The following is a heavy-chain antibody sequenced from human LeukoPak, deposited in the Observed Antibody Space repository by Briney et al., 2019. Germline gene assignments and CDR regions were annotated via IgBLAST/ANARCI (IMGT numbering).Heavy chain of an antibody. V-gene: IGHV4-59*08. CDR1: GGSISSYY. CDR3: ARAIEVGAMTPFDY. D-gene: IGHD1-26*01. Sequence: SETLSLTCTVSGGSISSYYWSWIRQPPGKGLEWIGSIYHSGSTYYNPSLKSRVTISVDTSKNQFSLKLSSVTAADTAVYYCARAIEVGAMTPFDYWGQGTLVTVSS. J-gene: IGHJ4*02. CDR2: IYHSGST.